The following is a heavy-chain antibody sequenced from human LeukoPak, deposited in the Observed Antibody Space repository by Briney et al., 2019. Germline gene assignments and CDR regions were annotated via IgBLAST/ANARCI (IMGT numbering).Heavy chain of an antibody. J-gene: IGHJ4*02. CDR1: GFTFSSYA. D-gene: IGHD3-22*01. CDR2: ISGSGGST. V-gene: IGHV3-23*01. Sequence: GGSLRLSCAASGFTFSSYAMSWVRQAPRKGLEWVSAISGSGGSTYYADSVKGRFTISRDNSKNTLYLQMNSLRAEDTAVYYCANVYDSSGYYYGRLFDYWGQGTLVTVSS. CDR3: ANVYDSSGYYYGRLFDY.